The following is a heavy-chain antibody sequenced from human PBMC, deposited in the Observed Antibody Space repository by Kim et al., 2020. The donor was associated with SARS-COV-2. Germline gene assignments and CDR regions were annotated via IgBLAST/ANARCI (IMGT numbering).Heavy chain of an antibody. Sequence: SETLSLTCTVSGGSISSGGYYWSWIRQHPGKGLEWIGYIYYSGSTYYNPSLKSRLTISVDTSKNQFSLKLSSVTAADTAVYYCARAPRVPVAATCYFDYWGQGTLVTVSS. CDR3: ARAPRVPVAATCYFDY. D-gene: IGHD6-19*01. V-gene: IGHV4-31*03. J-gene: IGHJ4*02. CDR1: GGSISSGGYY. CDR2: IYYSGST.